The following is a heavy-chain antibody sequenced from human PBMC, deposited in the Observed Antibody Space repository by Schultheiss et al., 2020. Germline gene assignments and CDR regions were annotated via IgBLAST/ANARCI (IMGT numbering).Heavy chain of an antibody. CDR3: ARGVDTAMVTRYYYYGMDV. J-gene: IGHJ6*02. V-gene: IGHV3-74*01. D-gene: IGHD5-18*01. Sequence: GGSLRLSCAASGFTFSSYAMTWVRQAPGKGLEWVSRINSDGSSTSYADSVKGRFTISRDNAKNTLYLQMNSLRAEDTAVYYCARGVDTAMVTRYYYYGMDVWGQGTTVTVSS. CDR1: GFTFSSYA. CDR2: INSDGSST.